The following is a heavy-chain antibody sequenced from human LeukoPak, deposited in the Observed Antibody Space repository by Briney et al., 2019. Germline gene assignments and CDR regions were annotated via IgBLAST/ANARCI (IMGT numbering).Heavy chain of an antibody. CDR3: ARELSALALREVRGVIRDY. V-gene: IGHV3-53*01. J-gene: IGHJ4*02. CDR2: IYSGGST. CDR1: GFTVSSNY. Sequence: PGGSLRLSCAASGFTVSSNYMSWVRQAPGKGLEWVSVIYSGGSTYYADSVKGRFTISRDNAKNSLYLQMNSLRAEDTAVYYCARELSALALREVRGVIRDYWGQGTLVTVSS. D-gene: IGHD3-10*01.